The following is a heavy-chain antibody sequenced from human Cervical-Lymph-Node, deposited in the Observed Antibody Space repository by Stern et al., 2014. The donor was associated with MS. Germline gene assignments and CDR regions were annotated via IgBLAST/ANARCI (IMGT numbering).Heavy chain of an antibody. CDR3: ARDHLITFGEPDAFDI. V-gene: IGHV3-48*02. D-gene: IGHD3-16*01. CDR2: ISSSSSTI. CDR1: GFTFSSYS. Sequence: EVQLVESGGGLVQPGGSLRLSCAASGFTFSSYSMNWVRQAPGKGLEWVSYISSSSSTIYYADSVKGRFTISRDNAKNSLYLQMNSLRDEDTAVYYCARDHLITFGEPDAFDIWGQGTMVTVSS. J-gene: IGHJ3*02.